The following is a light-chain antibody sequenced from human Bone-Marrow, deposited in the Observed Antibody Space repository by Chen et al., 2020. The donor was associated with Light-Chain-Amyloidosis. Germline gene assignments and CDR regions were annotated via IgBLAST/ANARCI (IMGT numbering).Light chain of an antibody. CDR1: QSVSSGF. V-gene: IGKV3-20*01. CDR3: QQYGSSPYT. J-gene: IGKJ2*01. Sequence: EIVLTPSPGTLSLSPGDRATLSCRASQSVSSGFLAWYQQIPSQAPRLLIHSASSRATGTPDRFRGSGYGTDFILSITRLEPEDFAVYYCQQYGSSPYTFGQGTKLEMK. CDR2: SAS.